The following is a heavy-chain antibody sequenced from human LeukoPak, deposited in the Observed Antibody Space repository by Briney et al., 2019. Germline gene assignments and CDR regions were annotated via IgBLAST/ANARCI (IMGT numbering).Heavy chain of an antibody. CDR2: IWSDGSHK. CDR1: GFIFSNYG. CDR3: AREEDGDYYFDY. Sequence: PGRSLRLSCAASGFIFSNYGIPWVRQAPGKGLEWVALIWSDGSHKYYTDSVKGRFTISRDNSKNTVYLQMNSLRAEDTAVYYCAREEDGDYYFDYWGQGTLVTVSS. V-gene: IGHV3-33*01. J-gene: IGHJ4*02. D-gene: IGHD4-17*01.